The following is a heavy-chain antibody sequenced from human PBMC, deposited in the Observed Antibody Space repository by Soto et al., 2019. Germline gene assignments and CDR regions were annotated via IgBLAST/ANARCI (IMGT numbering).Heavy chain of an antibody. Sequence: VQLLESGGGLVQPGGSLRLSCAASGFSFSNYAMSWVRQAPGKGLEWISTLTGSSSNIYYADSVKGRFAISRDNSRNTLDLQMNSLTAEDTAVYYCANGRATYGLLTHDYWGQGTLVTVSS. J-gene: IGHJ4*02. D-gene: IGHD3-10*01. V-gene: IGHV3-23*01. CDR3: ANGRATYGLLTHDY. CDR1: GFSFSNYA. CDR2: LTGSSSNI.